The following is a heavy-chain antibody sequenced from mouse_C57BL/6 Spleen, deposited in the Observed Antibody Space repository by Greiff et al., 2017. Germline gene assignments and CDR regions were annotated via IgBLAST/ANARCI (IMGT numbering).Heavy chain of an antibody. Sequence: QVTLKVSGPGILPSSQTLSLTCSFFGFSLSTSGMGVSWIRQPSGKGLEWLAHIYWDDDTRSNPSLKSRLTISKDTSRNQVFLKITSVDTADTATYNCARIYYDYDGFAYWSQGTLVTGAA. J-gene: IGHJ3*01. CDR1: GFSLSTSGMG. D-gene: IGHD2-4*01. CDR3: ARIYYDYDGFAY. CDR2: IYWDDDT. V-gene: IGHV8-12*01.